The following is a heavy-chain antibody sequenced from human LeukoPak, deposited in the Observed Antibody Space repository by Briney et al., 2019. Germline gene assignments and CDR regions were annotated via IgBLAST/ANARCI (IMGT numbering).Heavy chain of an antibody. Sequence: SETLSLTCAVYGGSFSGYYWSWIRQPPGKGLEWIGEINHSGSTNYNPSLKSRVTISVDTSKNQFSLKLSSVTAADTAVYYCARAVVAARQNFDYWGQGTLVTVFS. D-gene: IGHD6-6*01. V-gene: IGHV4-34*01. J-gene: IGHJ4*02. CDR2: INHSGST. CDR3: ARAVVAARQNFDY. CDR1: GGSFSGYY.